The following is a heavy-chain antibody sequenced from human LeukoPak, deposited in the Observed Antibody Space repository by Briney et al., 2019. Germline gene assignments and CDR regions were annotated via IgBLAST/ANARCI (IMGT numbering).Heavy chain of an antibody. CDR3: ARLGGYSGYDLFDY. CDR2: IYYSGST. CDR1: GGSISSSSYY. V-gene: IGHV4-39*07. Sequence: SETLSLTCTVSGGSISSSSYYWGWIRQPPGKGLEWIGSIYYSGSTYYNPSLKSRVTISVDTSKNQFSLKLSSVTAADTAVYYCARLGGYSGYDLFDYWGQGTLVTVSS. D-gene: IGHD5-12*01. J-gene: IGHJ4*02.